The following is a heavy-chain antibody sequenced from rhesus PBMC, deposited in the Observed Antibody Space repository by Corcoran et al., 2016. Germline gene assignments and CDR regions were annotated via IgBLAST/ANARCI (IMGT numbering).Heavy chain of an antibody. CDR3: TRDPLVSGLDS. D-gene: IGHD1-44*01. CDR1: GASISTYC. CDR2: INGDRGTT. V-gene: IGHV4-80*01. J-gene: IGHJ6*01. Sequence: QVQLQESGPGLAKPSETLSLPCPVSGASISTYCWTWIRQSPGKGLGWLGEINGDRGTTNYNPSLKSRVTISKDASRNQFSLKLSSVTAADTAVYYCTRDPLVSGLDSWGQGVVVTVSS.